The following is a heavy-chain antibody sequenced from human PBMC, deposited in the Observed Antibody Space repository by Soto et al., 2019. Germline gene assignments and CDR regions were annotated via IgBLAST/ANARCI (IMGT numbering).Heavy chain of an antibody. D-gene: IGHD2-15*01. CDR2: ISYDGSNK. CDR1: GFTLSSYG. V-gene: IGHV3-30*18. Sequence: QVQLVESGGGVVQPGRSLRLSCAASGFTLSSYGMHWVRQAPGKGLEWVAVISYDGSNKYYADSVKGRFIISRDNSKNTLYLQMYSLRAEDTAVYYCAKADYSQTYFDYWGQGTLVTVSS. J-gene: IGHJ4*02. CDR3: AKADYSQTYFDY.